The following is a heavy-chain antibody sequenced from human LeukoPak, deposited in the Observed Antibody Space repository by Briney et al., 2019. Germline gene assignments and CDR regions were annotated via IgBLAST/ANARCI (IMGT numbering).Heavy chain of an antibody. CDR2: MNPNSGNT. CDR3: ARIAAPGNRRLNF. CDR1: GYTFTTYD. V-gene: IGHV1-8*01. D-gene: IGHD6-13*01. Sequence: ASVKVSCKASGYTFTTYDINWVRQAAGQGLEWMGWMNPNSGNTGNAQKFQGRVTMTRNTSISTACMELTSLTSEDTAVYFCARIAAPGNRRLNFWGQGTLVTVSS. J-gene: IGHJ4*02.